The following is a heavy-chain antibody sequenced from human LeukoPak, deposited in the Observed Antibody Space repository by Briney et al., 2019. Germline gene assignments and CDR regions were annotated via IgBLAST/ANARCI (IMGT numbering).Heavy chain of an antibody. CDR1: GFTFTSHD. D-gene: IGHD3-22*01. J-gene: IGHJ3*02. CDR3: ARKLPPYYYDSSGYLDAFDI. V-gene: IGHV1-8*01. Sequence: ASVKVSCKASGFTFTSHDYNWVRQATGQGLEWMGWMNPNSGNTGYAQKFQGRVTMTRDTSITTVYMELSSLTSEDTAVYYCARKLPPYYYDSSGYLDAFDIWGQGTMVTVSS. CDR2: MNPNSGNT.